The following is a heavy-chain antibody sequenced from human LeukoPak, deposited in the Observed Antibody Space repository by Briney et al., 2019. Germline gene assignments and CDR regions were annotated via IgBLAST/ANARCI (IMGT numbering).Heavy chain of an antibody. J-gene: IGHJ4*02. CDR2: ISGSGGST. CDR3: ARDRVAVGLVDY. V-gene: IGHV3-23*01. Sequence: QSGGSLRLSCAASGFTFSSNWMHWVRQAPGKGLEWVSAISGSGGSTYYADSVKGRFTISRDNSKNTLYLQMNSLRAEDTAVYYCARDRVAVGLVDYWGQGTLVTVSS. D-gene: IGHD6-19*01. CDR1: GFTFSSNW.